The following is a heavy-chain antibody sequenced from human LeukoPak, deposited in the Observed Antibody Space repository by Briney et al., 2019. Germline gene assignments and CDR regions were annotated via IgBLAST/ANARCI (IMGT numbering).Heavy chain of an antibody. Sequence: PGGSLRLSCAASGFTFSSYEMNWVRQAPGKGLEWVSYISSSGSTIYYADSVKGRFTISRDNAKNSLYLQMNSLRAEDTAVYYCAREEDTRFDYWGQGTLVTVSS. J-gene: IGHJ4*02. CDR1: GFTFSSYE. V-gene: IGHV3-48*03. D-gene: IGHD2-2*02. CDR3: AREEDTRFDY. CDR2: ISSSGSTI.